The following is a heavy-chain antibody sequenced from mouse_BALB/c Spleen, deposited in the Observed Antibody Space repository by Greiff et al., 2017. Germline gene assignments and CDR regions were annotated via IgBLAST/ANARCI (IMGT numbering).Heavy chain of an antibody. Sequence: DVKLVESGPSLVKPSQTLSLTCSVTGDSITSGYWNWIRKFPGNKLEYMGYISYSGSTYYNPSLKSRISITRDTSKNQYYLQLNSVTTEDTATYYCARWAYGSSYNWYFDVWGAGTTVTVSS. CDR1: GDSITSGY. CDR2: ISYSGST. J-gene: IGHJ1*01. D-gene: IGHD1-1*01. CDR3: ARWAYGSSYNWYFDV. V-gene: IGHV3-8*02.